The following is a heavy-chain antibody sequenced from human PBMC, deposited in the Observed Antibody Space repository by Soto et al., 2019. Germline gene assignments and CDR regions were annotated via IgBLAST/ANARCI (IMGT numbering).Heavy chain of an antibody. Sequence: QVQLVQSGAEVKKPGASVKVSCKASGYTFTSYGISWVRQAPGQGLEWMGWISAYNGNTKYAQKLQGRVTMTTDTSTRTADMELRSLRSDATAVYYCTRKPNHFDYGGQGTLVTVAS. J-gene: IGHJ4*02. CDR1: GYTFTSYG. CDR3: TRKPNHFDY. CDR2: ISAYNGNT. V-gene: IGHV1-18*01. D-gene: IGHD7-27*01.